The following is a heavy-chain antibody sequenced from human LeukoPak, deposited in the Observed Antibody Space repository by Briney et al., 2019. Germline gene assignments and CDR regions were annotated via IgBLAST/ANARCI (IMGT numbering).Heavy chain of an antibody. CDR1: GFTFDDYA. CDR3: AKGWFGESRGSFDY. V-gene: IGHV3-43D*04. J-gene: IGHJ4*02. D-gene: IGHD3-10*01. CDR2: VSWDGGST. Sequence: GGSLRLSCAASGFTFDDYAMHWVRQAPGKGLEWVSLVSWDGGSTYYADSVKGGFTISRDNSKNSLYLQMNSLRAEDTALYYCAKGWFGESRGSFDYWGQGTLVTVSS.